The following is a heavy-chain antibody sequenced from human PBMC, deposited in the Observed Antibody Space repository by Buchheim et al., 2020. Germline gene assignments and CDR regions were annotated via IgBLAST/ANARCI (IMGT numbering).Heavy chain of an antibody. CDR1: GFTFSSYA. V-gene: IGHV3-23*01. Sequence: EVQLLESGGGLVQPGGSLRLSCAASGFTFSSYAMSWVRQVPGKGLEWVSSISDSGVTTSFADSVKGRFTISRDNSKNTLYLQMNSLRAEGTAVYYCAEAIRASDYWGQGTL. CDR2: ISDSGVTT. J-gene: IGHJ4*02. CDR3: AEAIRASDY. D-gene: IGHD3-10*01.